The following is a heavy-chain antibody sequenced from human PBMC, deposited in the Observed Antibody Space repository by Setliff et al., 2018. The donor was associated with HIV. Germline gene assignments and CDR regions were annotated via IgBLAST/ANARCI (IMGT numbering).Heavy chain of an antibody. J-gene: IGHJ4*02. CDR1: GGSITSSY. V-gene: IGHV4-4*07. CDR3: ARGPPCAY. CDR2: IYTSGST. Sequence: SETLSLTCTVSGGSITSSYWSWIRQPAGKGLEWIGRIYTSGSTNYNPSLKSRVTMSVDTSRDQFFLKLTSVTADDTGIYYCARGPPCAYWGQGLLVTVSS.